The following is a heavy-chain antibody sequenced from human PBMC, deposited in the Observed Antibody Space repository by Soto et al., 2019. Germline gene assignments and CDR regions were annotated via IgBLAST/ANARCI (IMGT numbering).Heavy chain of an antibody. D-gene: IGHD3-22*01. CDR2: IYHSGST. CDR3: ARGGNYYDSSGYYPFDY. CDR1: GGSISIGGYS. Sequence: PSETLSLTCAVSGGSISIGGYSWSWMRQPPGKGLEWIGYIYHSGSTYYNPSLKSRVTISVDRSKNQFSLKLSSVTAADTAVYYCARGGNYYDSSGYYPFDYWGQGTLVTVSS. J-gene: IGHJ4*02. V-gene: IGHV4-30-2*01.